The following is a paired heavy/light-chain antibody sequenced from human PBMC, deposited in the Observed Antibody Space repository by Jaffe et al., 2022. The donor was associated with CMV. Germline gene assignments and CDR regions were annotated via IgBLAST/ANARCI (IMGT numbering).Heavy chain of an antibody. D-gene: IGHD3-3*01. CDR2: IYTSGST. CDR1: GGSISSYY. V-gene: IGHV4-4*07. Sequence: QVQLQESGPGLVKPSETLSLTCTVSGGSISSYYWSWIRQPAGKGLEWIGRIYTSGSTNYNPSLKSRVTMSVDTSKNQFSLKLSSVTAADTAVYYCARAPGRLRFLEDYGMDVWGQGTTVTVSS. J-gene: IGHJ6*02. CDR3: ARAPGRLRFLEDYGMDV.
Light chain of an antibody. CDR2: LGS. J-gene: IGKJ1*01. Sequence: DIVMTQSPLSLPVTPGEPASISCRSSQSLLHSNGYNYLDWYLQKPGKSPQLLIYLGSNRASGVPDRFSGSGSGTDFTLKISRVEAEDVGVYYCMQALQTLQTFGQGTKVEIK. V-gene: IGKV2-28*01. CDR1: QSLLHSNGYNY. CDR3: MQALQTLQT.